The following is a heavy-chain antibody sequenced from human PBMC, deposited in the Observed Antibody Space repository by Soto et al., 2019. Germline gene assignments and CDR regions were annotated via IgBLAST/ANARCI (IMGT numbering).Heavy chain of an antibody. J-gene: IGHJ4*02. V-gene: IGHV1-18*01. CDR1: GYTFTTYG. Sequence: QVQLVQSGAEVKKPGASVKVSCKASGYTFTTYGISWVRQAPGQGLEWMGWINGYKGNTNYAQKLQGRVTMTTGTSTSTAYMEPRSLRSVDTAVYCCEGDPVAGTYVDYWGQGTLVTVSS. CDR3: EGDPVAGTYVDY. CDR2: INGYKGNT. D-gene: IGHD6-19*01.